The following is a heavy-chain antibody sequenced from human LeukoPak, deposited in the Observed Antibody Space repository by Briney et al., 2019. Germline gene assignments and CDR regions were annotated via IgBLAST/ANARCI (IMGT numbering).Heavy chain of an antibody. D-gene: IGHD3-10*01. CDR2: ISYDGSNK. Sequence: QCGGSLRLSCAASGFTFSSYAMHWVRQAPGKGLERVAVISYDGSNKYYADSVKGRFTISRDNSKNTLYLQMNSLRAEDTAVYYCAKDYVWFGELFTYFDYWGQGTLVTVSS. J-gene: IGHJ4*02. CDR1: GFTFSSYA. V-gene: IGHV3-30*04. CDR3: AKDYVWFGELFTYFDY.